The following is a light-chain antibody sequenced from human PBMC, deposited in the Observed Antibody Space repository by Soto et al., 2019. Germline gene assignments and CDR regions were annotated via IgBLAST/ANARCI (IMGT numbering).Light chain of an antibody. CDR1: QSIGSW. J-gene: IGKJ1*01. Sequence: DIQMTQSPSTLSASVGARVTITCRASQSIGSWLAWHQQKPGKAPKLLIYKASTLESGVSSRFSRSGSGTEFTLTISSLQPDDFATYYCQQYNTYRSFGQGTKVDIK. V-gene: IGKV1-5*03. CDR2: KAS. CDR3: QQYNTYRS.